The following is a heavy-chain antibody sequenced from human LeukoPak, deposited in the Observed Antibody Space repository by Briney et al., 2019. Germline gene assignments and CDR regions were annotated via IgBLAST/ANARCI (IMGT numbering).Heavy chain of an antibody. J-gene: IGHJ4*02. CDR1: GGSISSYY. V-gene: IGHV4-59*12. D-gene: IGHD3-16*01. Sequence: SETLSLTCTVSGGSISSYYGSWIRQPPGKGLEWIGYIYYSGSTNYNPSLKSRVTIPVDTSKNQFSLKVSSVAAADTAVYYCARVGSYGTEFDYWGQGTLVTVSS. CDR2: IYYSGST. CDR3: ARVGSYGTEFDY.